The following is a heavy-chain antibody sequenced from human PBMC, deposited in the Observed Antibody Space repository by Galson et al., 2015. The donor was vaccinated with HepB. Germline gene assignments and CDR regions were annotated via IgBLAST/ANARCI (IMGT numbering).Heavy chain of an antibody. CDR2: IVAIFDRA. CDR3: TRGFRAGNFQH. Sequence: SVTVSCKVSGASFSTNAISWVRQAPGQGPEWMGGIVAIFDRANYAQKFQGRVTITADESTSTAYMELSSLRSEDTAVYYCTRGFRAGNFQHWGQGTLITVSS. CDR1: GASFSTNA. J-gene: IGHJ1*01. V-gene: IGHV1-69*13. D-gene: IGHD3-3*01.